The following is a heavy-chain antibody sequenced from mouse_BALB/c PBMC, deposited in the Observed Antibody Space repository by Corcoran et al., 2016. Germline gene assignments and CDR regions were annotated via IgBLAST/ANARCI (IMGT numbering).Heavy chain of an antibody. V-gene: IGHV8-8*01. D-gene: IGHD2-1*01. CDR3: ARVIYSYAMDY. J-gene: IGHJ4*01. Sequence: QVTLEESGPGILKPSQTLRLTCSFTVFSLSTSGMGVGWIRQPSGKGLEWLAHLWWDDDKYYNPSLKSQLTISKDTSRNQVFLKITSEDTADTATYYCARVIYSYAMDYWGQGTSVTVSS. CDR2: LWWDDDK. CDR1: VFSLSTSGMG.